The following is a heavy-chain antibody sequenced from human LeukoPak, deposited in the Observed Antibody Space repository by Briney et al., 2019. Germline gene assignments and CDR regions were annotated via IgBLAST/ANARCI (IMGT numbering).Heavy chain of an antibody. V-gene: IGHV3-64*04. D-gene: IGHD6-6*01. J-gene: IGHJ4*02. Sequence: GGSLRLSCSASGFTFSRYAMHRVRQAPGKGLEYVSGINDNGGRAHYGDSVKGRFSISRDNSKNTLYLQMDNLKAEDTAIYYCARDRDSSSSGPGYWGQGILVNVSS. CDR1: GFTFSRYA. CDR2: INDNGGRA. CDR3: ARDRDSSSSGPGY.